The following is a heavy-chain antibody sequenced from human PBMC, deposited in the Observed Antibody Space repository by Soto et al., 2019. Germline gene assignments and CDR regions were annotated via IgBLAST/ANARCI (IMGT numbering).Heavy chain of an antibody. J-gene: IGHJ3*02. D-gene: IGHD3-22*01. CDR1: GYTFTSYA. Sequence: ASVKVSCKASGYTFTSYAMHWVRQAPGQRLEWMGWINAGNGNTKYSQKFQGRVTITRDTSASTAYMELSSLRSEDTAVYYCARDYYDSSGYWFRGTRLDDAFDIWGQGTMVTVSS. CDR3: ARDYYDSSGYWFRGTRLDDAFDI. V-gene: IGHV1-3*01. CDR2: INAGNGNT.